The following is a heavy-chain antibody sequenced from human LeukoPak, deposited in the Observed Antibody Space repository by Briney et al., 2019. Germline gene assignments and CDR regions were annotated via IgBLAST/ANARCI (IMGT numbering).Heavy chain of an antibody. CDR3: AKGASHYDFWSGQPKTGQFDY. CDR1: GFTVSSNY. Sequence: PGGSLRLSCAASGFTVSSNYMSWVRQAPGKGLEWVSVIYSGGSTYYADSVKGRFTISRDNSKNTLYLQMNSLRAEDTAVYYCAKGASHYDFWSGQPKTGQFDYWGQGTLVTVSS. J-gene: IGHJ4*02. CDR2: IYSGGST. V-gene: IGHV3-66*01. D-gene: IGHD3-3*01.